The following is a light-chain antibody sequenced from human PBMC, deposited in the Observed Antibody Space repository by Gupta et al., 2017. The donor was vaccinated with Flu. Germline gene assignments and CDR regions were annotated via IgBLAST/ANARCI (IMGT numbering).Light chain of an antibody. CDR3: QQYGSSLLT. CDR2: GAS. Sequence: EIVMTPPQGTLSLSPGERATLSCMASQSVSSSYLAWYQQKPGQAPRLLIYGASSRATGIPDRFSGSGSGTDFTLTISRLEPEDFAVYYCQQYGSSLLTFGGGTKVEIK. J-gene: IGKJ4*01. V-gene: IGKV3-20*01. CDR1: QSVSSSY.